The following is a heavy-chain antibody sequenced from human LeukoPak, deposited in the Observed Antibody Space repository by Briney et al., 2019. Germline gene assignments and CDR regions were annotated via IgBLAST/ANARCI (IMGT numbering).Heavy chain of an antibody. CDR3: ARSYGSGSYWFDP. CDR2: INHSGST. J-gene: IGHJ5*02. CDR1: GGSFSGYY. D-gene: IGHD3-10*01. Sequence: PSETLSLTCAVYGGSFSGYYWSWIRQPPGKGLEWIGEINHSGSTSYNPSLKSRVTISVDTSKNQFSLKLSSVTAADTAVYYCARSYGSGSYWFDPWGQGTLVTVSS. V-gene: IGHV4-34*01.